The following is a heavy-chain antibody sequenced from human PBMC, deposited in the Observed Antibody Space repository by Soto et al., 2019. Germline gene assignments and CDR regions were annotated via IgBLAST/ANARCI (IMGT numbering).Heavy chain of an antibody. CDR1: GSSSSSYY. D-gene: IGHD3-10*01. CDR3: ARCSGGGSPWFEP. V-gene: IGHV4-59*01. J-gene: IGHJ5*02. Sequence: XTRPRTGPSSGSSSSSYYYSWIRLPPGRGLEWIGYIXYSGSXNYNTYIKSRXXISVDKAXXXFHMKLSSVTAAETAVYYCARCSGGGSPWFEPWARASLVAVS. CDR2: IXYSGSX.